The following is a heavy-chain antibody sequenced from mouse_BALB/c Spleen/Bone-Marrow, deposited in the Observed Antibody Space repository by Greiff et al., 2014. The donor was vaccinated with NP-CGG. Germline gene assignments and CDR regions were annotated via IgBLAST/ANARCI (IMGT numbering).Heavy chain of an antibody. CDR1: GYTFTDYY. Sequence: VQLQQPGPELVKPGASVKMSCKASGYTFTDYYMKWVKQSHGESLEWIGYIIPNNGDTFYNQKFKGKATLTVDKSSSTAYMQLNSLTSEDSAVYYCARSTGYYVGTWFAYWGQGTLVTVSA. V-gene: IGHV1-26*01. CDR2: IIPNNGDT. CDR3: ARSTGYYVGTWFAY. D-gene: IGHD2-3*01. J-gene: IGHJ3*01.